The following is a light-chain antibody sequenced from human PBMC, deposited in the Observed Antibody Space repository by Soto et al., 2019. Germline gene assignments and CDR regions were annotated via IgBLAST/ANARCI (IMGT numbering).Light chain of an antibody. CDR3: SSYADRSYV. Sequence: LTQPPSASGSLGSSVTISCTGTSSDVGGHKYVSWYQHHPGKAPKLILFEVSQRPSGVPHRFSGSKSGNTASLTVSGLQAEDEADYYCSSYADRSYVFGTGTKVTVL. CDR2: EVS. J-gene: IGLJ1*01. CDR1: SSDVGGHKY. V-gene: IGLV2-8*01.